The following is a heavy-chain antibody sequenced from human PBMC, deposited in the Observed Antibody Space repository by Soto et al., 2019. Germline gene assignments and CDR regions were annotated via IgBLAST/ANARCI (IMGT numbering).Heavy chain of an antibody. CDR1: GGSISGHD. V-gene: IGHV4-59*11. Sequence: SETLSLTCTVSGGSISGHDWIWIRQSPGRGLEWIGYIFYTGSTNYNPSLKSRVTLSVDTSKNQFSLRLSSVTAADTAVYYCARVGSSGWSPDYWGEGTLVTVSS. D-gene: IGHD6-19*01. J-gene: IGHJ4*02. CDR2: IFYTGST. CDR3: ARVGSSGWSPDY.